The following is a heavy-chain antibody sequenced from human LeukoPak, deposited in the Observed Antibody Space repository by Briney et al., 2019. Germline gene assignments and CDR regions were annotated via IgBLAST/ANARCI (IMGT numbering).Heavy chain of an antibody. CDR3: AKDILTGYYNVGDY. V-gene: IGHV3-30*18. CDR1: GFTFSSYG. Sequence: GGSLRLSCAASGFTFSSYGTHWVRQAPGKGLEWVAVISYDGSNKYYADSVKGRFTISRDNSKNTLYLQMNSLRAEDTAVYYCAKDILTGYYNVGDYWGQGTLVTVSS. D-gene: IGHD3-9*01. CDR2: ISYDGSNK. J-gene: IGHJ4*02.